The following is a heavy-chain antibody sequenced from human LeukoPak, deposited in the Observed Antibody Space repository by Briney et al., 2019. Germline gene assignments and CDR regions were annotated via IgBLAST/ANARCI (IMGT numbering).Heavy chain of an antibody. Sequence: GGSLRLSCAASVFTFSSYSMNWVRQAPGKGLEWVSSIRSSSSYIYYADSVKGRFTISRDNAKNSLYLQMNSLRAEDTAVYYCAREGRYSGSKPFGLDYWGQGTLVTVSS. CDR3: AREGRYSGSKPFGLDY. CDR2: IRSSSSYI. CDR1: VFTFSSYS. D-gene: IGHD1-26*01. V-gene: IGHV3-21*01. J-gene: IGHJ4*02.